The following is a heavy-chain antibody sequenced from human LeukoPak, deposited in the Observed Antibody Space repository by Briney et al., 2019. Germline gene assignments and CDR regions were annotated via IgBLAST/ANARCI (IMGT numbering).Heavy chain of an antibody. CDR1: GGSISSSSYY. Sequence: PSETLSLTCTVSGGSISSSSYYWGWIRQPPGKGLEWIGSIYYSGSTYYNPSLKSRVTISVDTSKNQFSLKLSSVTAADTAVYYCARVARTHGNWFDPWGQGTLVTVSS. D-gene: IGHD2-8*01. V-gene: IGHV4-39*07. J-gene: IGHJ5*02. CDR3: ARVARTHGNWFDP. CDR2: IYYSGST.